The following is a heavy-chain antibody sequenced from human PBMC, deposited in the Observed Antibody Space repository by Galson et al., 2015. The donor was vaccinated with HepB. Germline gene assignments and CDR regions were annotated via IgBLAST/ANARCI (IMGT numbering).Heavy chain of an antibody. J-gene: IGHJ4*02. CDR1: GFTFSSYS. CDR2: ISSSSSTI. D-gene: IGHD2-15*01. V-gene: IGHV3-48*04. Sequence: SLRLSCAASGFTFSSYSMNWVRQAPGKGLEWVSYISSSSSTIYYADSVKGRFTISRDNAKNSLYLQMNSLRAEDTAVYYCARGVKGSRGAFGYWGQGTLVTVSS. CDR3: ARGVKGSRGAFGY.